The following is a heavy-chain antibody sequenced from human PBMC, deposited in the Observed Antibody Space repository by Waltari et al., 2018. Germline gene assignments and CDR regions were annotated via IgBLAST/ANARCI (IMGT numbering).Heavy chain of an antibody. CDR1: GFLFSHYW. CDR3: ARIQGDP. CDR2: IKQDGSEK. V-gene: IGHV3-7*01. J-gene: IGHJ5*02. Sequence: QLVESGGALVQPGGSLSLSCVASGFLFSHYWMTWFRQGPGKVLELVSNIKQDGSEKFYVDSIKGRFTISRDNAKNTVYLQMSNLRDEDTAVYYCARIQGDPWGQGTLVTVSS.